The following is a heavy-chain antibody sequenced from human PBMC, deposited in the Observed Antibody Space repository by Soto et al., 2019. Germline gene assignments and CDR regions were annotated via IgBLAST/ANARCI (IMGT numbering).Heavy chain of an antibody. CDR1: SGSISTSNW. V-gene: IGHV4-4*02. D-gene: IGHD3-10*01. Sequence: QVQLQESGPGLVKPSGTLSLTCAVSSGSISTSNWWSWVRQPPGKGLEWIGEIYRSGSTNYNPSLKSLVTISVDKSKNQISLKLSSVTAADTAVYYCARGNRDYYYYMDAWGKGTTVTVSS. CDR2: IYRSGST. J-gene: IGHJ6*03. CDR3: ARGNRDYYYYMDA.